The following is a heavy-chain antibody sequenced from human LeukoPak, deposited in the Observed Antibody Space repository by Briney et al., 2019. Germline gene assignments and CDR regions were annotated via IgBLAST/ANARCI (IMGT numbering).Heavy chain of an antibody. J-gene: IGHJ3*02. CDR2: ISGDGDST. Sequence: PGGSLRLSCAASGFTFDNYAMHWVRQVPGKGLEWVSLISGDGDSTYYPDSVKGRFTISRDNSKNSLYLQMSSLRTEDTALYYCAKDIGADYYYDSSGYFIWGQGTMVTASS. D-gene: IGHD3-22*01. V-gene: IGHV3-43*02. CDR1: GFTFDNYA. CDR3: AKDIGADYYYDSSGYFI.